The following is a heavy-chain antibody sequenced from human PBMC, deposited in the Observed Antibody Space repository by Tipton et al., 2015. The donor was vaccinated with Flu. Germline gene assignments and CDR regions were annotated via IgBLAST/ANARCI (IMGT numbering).Heavy chain of an antibody. V-gene: IGHV4-61*01. CDR1: GGSLSGDSNSNYY. CDR2: VYYSGST. CDR3: AREARHYLRSGPYHDAFDI. Sequence: TLSLTCTVSGGSLSGDSNSNYYWSWIRQPPGKGLEWIGYVYYSGSTKYNPSFESRVSMSIDRSRNQLSLKLISVTAADTAVYFCAREARHYLRSGPYHDAFDIWGQGTGVIVSS. D-gene: IGHD2-15*01. J-gene: IGHJ3*02.